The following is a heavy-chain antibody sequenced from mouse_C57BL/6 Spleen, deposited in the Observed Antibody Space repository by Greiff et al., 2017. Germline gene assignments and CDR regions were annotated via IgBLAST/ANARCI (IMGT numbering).Heavy chain of an antibody. CDR3: ARGGLGPAWFAY. CDR2: ISSGSSTI. D-gene: IGHD3-3*01. Sequence: EVMLVESGGGLVKPGGSLKLSCAASGFTFSDYGMHWVRQAPEKGLEWVAYISSGSSTIYYADTVKGRFTISRDNAKNTLFLQVTSLRSEDTAMYYCARGGLGPAWFAYWGQGTLVTVSA. CDR1: GFTFSDYG. J-gene: IGHJ3*01. V-gene: IGHV5-17*01.